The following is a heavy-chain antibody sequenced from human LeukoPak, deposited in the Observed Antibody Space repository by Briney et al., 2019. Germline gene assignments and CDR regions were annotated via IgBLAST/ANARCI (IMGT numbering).Heavy chain of an antibody. Sequence: GRSLRLSCAASGFTFSSYGMHWVRQAPGKGLEWVAVISYDGSNKYYADSVKGRFTISRDNSKNTLYLQMNSLRAEETAAYYCAKDQGDSSGTYYYYYGMDVWGQGTTVTVSS. J-gene: IGHJ6*02. V-gene: IGHV3-30*18. CDR3: AKDQGDSSGTYYYYYGMDV. D-gene: IGHD3-22*01. CDR2: ISYDGSNK. CDR1: GFTFSSYG.